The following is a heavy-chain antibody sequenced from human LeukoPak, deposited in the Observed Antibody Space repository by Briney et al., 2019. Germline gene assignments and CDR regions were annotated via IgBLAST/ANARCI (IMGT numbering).Heavy chain of an antibody. CDR3: TTAPQRGYSYGDY. J-gene: IGHJ4*02. V-gene: IGHV3-15*01. CDR1: GFTFSNAW. D-gene: IGHD5-18*01. CDR2: IKSKTDGGTT. Sequence: GGSLRLSCAASGFTFSNAWMSWVRQAPGKGLEWVGRIKSKTDGGTTDYAAPVKGRFTISRDDSKNTLYLQMNSLKTEDTAVYYCTTAPQRGYSYGDYWGQGTLVTVSS.